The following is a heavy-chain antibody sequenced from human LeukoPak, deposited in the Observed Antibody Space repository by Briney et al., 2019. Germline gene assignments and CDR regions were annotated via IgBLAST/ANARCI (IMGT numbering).Heavy chain of an antibody. D-gene: IGHD3-10*01. V-gene: IGHV3-7*03. Sequence: GGSLRLSCAASGFTFSSYWMTWVRQAPGKGLEWVANIKQDGSEKYYVDSVKGRFTISRDNSKNTLYLQMNSLRAEDTAVYYCAKGYGSGSFPSDYWGQGTLVTVSS. CDR2: IKQDGSEK. CDR3: AKGYGSGSFPSDY. CDR1: GFTFSSYW. J-gene: IGHJ4*02.